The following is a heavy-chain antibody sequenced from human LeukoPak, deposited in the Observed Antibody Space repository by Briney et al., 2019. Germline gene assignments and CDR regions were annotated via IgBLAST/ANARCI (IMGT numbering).Heavy chain of an antibody. J-gene: IGHJ3*02. D-gene: IGHD6-19*01. V-gene: IGHV3-23*01. CDR2: FSGSGGSA. Sequence: GGSLRLSCAASGFTFSNYAMSWVRQAPGKGLEWVSTFSGSGGSAYYADSVRGRFTISRDYSKNTLYLQVNSLRAEDTAVYYCAKISYSSAWSAFDIWGQGTVVTVSS. CDR1: GFTFSNYA. CDR3: AKISYSSAWSAFDI.